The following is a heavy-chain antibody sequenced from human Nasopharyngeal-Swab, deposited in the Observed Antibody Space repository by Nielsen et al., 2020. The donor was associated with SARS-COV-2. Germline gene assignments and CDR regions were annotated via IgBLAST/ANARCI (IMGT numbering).Heavy chain of an antibody. D-gene: IGHD4-11*01. Sequence: GESLKISCAASGFTFSSYAMSWVRQAPGKGLEWVSAISGSGGSTYYADSVKGRFTISRDNSKNTLYLQMNSLRAEDTAVYYCAKDRQARYYSNYLGYYYGMDVWGQGTTVTVSS. J-gene: IGHJ6*02. CDR3: AKDRQARYYSNYLGYYYGMDV. CDR2: ISGSGGST. V-gene: IGHV3-23*01. CDR1: GFTFSSYA.